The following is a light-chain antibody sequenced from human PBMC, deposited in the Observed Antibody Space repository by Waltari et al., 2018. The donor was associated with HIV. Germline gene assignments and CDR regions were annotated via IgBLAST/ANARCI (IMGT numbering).Light chain of an antibody. Sequence: SYVLTQPPSASVAPGQTARITCGGTNIGSKSVHWYQQKPGQAPVLAVYADSDRPARIPERFSGSNSGNTAALAISRVEAGDEADYYCQVWGSSSDQPEDVFGPGTKVTVL. CDR3: QVWGSSSDQPEDV. V-gene: IGLV3-21*02. CDR2: ADS. CDR1: NIGSKS. J-gene: IGLJ1*01.